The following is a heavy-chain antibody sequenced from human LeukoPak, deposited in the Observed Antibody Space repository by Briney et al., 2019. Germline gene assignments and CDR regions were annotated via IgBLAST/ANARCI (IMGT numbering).Heavy chain of an antibody. V-gene: IGHV3-30*03. Sequence: PGGSLRLSCAASGFTFSSYSMNWVRQAPGKGLEWVAVISYDGSNKYYADSVKGRFTISRDNSKNTLYLQMNSLRAEDTAVYYCARRTYSSSWSDRYFDYWGQGTLVTVSS. CDR3: ARRTYSSSWSDRYFDY. CDR2: ISYDGSNK. J-gene: IGHJ4*02. D-gene: IGHD6-13*01. CDR1: GFTFSSYS.